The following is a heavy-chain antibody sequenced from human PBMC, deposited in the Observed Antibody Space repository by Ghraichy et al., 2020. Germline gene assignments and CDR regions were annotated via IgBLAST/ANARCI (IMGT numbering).Heavy chain of an antibody. CDR2: ISAYNGNT. CDR3: ARVGGGDPVY. Sequence: ASVKVSCKASGYTFTRYVLSWVRQAPGQGLEGMEWISAYNGNTNYAQKLQGRVTMTTDTSTSTAYMELRSLRSDDTAVYYCARVGGGDPVYWGQGTLVTVSS. CDR1: GYTFTRYV. D-gene: IGHD2-21*02. J-gene: IGHJ4*02. V-gene: IGHV1-18*01.